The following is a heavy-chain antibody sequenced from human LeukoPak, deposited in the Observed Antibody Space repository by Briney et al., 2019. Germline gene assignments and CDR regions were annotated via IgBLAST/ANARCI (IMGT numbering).Heavy chain of an antibody. Sequence: SETLSLTCAVYGGSFSGYYWSWVRQPPGKGLEWIGEINHSGSTNYNPSLKSRVTISVDTSKNQFSLKLSSVTAADTAVYYCARAKDSSSWYILNYWGQGTLVTVSS. V-gene: IGHV4-34*01. D-gene: IGHD6-13*01. CDR3: ARAKDSSSWYILNY. CDR2: INHSGST. CDR1: GGSFSGYY. J-gene: IGHJ4*02.